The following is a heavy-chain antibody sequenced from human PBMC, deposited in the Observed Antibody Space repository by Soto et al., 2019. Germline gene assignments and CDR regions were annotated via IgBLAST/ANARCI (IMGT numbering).Heavy chain of an antibody. CDR3: ARDGIWGSYRGYYYYYMDV. CDR1: GYTFTSYG. Sequence: ASVKVSCKASGYTFTSYGISWVRQAPGQGLEWMGWISAYNGNTNYAQKLQGRVTMTTDTSTSTAYMGLRSLRSDDTAVYYCARDGIWGSYRGYYYYYMDVWGKGTTVTVSS. CDR2: ISAYNGNT. J-gene: IGHJ6*03. D-gene: IGHD3-16*02. V-gene: IGHV1-18*01.